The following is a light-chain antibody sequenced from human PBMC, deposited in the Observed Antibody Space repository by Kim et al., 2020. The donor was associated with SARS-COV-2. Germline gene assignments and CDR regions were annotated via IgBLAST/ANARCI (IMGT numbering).Light chain of an antibody. Sequence: SYELTQPPSESVSPGQTISIPCSGDNLGDKFVSWYQQRAGQSPVLVIYQDDKRPSGIPERFSGSNSGNTATLTISGTQALDEGDYYCQAWDSSAVIFGGGTQLTVL. V-gene: IGLV3-1*01. CDR3: QAWDSSAVI. CDR2: QDD. CDR1: NLGDKF. J-gene: IGLJ2*01.